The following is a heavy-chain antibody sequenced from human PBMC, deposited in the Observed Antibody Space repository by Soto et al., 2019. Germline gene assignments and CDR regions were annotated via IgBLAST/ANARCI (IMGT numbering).Heavy chain of an antibody. D-gene: IGHD3-10*01. J-gene: IGHJ4*02. CDR3: ARGREAMVRGVIIHKYDFDY. CDR1: GGSFSGYY. V-gene: IGHV4-34*01. CDR2: INHSGST. Sequence: QVQLQQGGAGLLKPSETLSLTCAVYGGSFSGYYWSWIRQPPGKGLEWTGEINHSGSTNYNPSLKSRVTISVDTFKNPFSLKLSSVSAADTAVYYCARGREAMVRGVIIHKYDFDYWGQGTLVTVAS.